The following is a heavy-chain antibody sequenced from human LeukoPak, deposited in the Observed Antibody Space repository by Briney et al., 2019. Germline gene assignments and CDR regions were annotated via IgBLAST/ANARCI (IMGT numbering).Heavy chain of an antibody. Sequence: ASVNLSCKASGYNFTGYLLHWVRQAPGQGLEWMGWIDPKRGVTRYAQKFQGRVTLTRDTPMTTVYLELISLKSDDTARYFCARFGEDGDDMDVWGDGSTVTVSS. J-gene: IGHJ6*03. CDR2: IDPKRGVT. CDR1: GYNFTGYL. V-gene: IGHV1-2*02. CDR3: ARFGEDGDDMDV. D-gene: IGHD3-16*01.